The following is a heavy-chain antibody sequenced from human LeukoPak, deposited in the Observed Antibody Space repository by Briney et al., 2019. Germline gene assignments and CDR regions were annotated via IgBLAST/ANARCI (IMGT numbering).Heavy chain of an antibody. CDR2: IIPIFGTA. Sequence: SVTVSCKASGYTFTGYYMHWVRQAPGQGLEWMGWIIPIFGTANYAQKFQGRVTITTDESTSTAYMELSSLRSEDTAVYYCARGGSYLRNYYYYYMDVWGKGTMVTVSS. CDR3: ARGGSYLRNYYYYYMDV. CDR1: GYTFTGYY. V-gene: IGHV1-69*05. J-gene: IGHJ6*03. D-gene: IGHD1-26*01.